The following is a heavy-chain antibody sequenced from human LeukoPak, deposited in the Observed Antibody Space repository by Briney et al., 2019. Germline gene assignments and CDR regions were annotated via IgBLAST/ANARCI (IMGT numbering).Heavy chain of an antibody. D-gene: IGHD2-2*01. J-gene: IGHJ4*02. Sequence: GASVTVSCKASGYTFTSHGISWVRQAPGQGLEWMGWISAYNGNTNYAQKFQGRVTMTTDTSTSTAYMDLSSLRSEDTAVYYCARGYCYNSNCYGNFDFWGQGTLVTVSS. CDR3: ARGYCYNSNCYGNFDF. CDR2: ISAYNGNT. V-gene: IGHV1-18*01. CDR1: GYTFTSHG.